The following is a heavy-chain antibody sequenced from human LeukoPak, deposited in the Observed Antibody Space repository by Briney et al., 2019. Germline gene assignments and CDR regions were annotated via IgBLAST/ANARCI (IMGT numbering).Heavy chain of an antibody. CDR3: ARISGYYSGYFDY. Sequence: GGSLRLSCAASGFTVSNNYMSWVRQAPGKGLEWVSVIYSGGGTYYADSVKGRFTISRDNSKNTLYLQMNSLRADDTGVYYCARISGYYSGYFDYWGQGTLVTVSS. V-gene: IGHV3-53*01. CDR2: IYSGGGT. CDR1: GFTVSNNY. D-gene: IGHD3-22*01. J-gene: IGHJ4*02.